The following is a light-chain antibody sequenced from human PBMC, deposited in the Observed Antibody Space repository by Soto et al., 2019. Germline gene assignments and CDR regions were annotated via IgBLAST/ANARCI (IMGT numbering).Light chain of an antibody. CDR2: AAP. J-gene: IGKJ3*01. CDR3: LHLTSDSPDT. CDR1: QGISSY. V-gene: IGKV1-9*01. Sequence: DIQLTQSPSFLSASVGDRVTITCRASQGISSYLAWYQQKPGKAPKLLIFAAPTLQNGVPSRFSGRGSGTEFTLTISRLQPEDFATYYCLHLTSDSPDTFGPGTKVDIK.